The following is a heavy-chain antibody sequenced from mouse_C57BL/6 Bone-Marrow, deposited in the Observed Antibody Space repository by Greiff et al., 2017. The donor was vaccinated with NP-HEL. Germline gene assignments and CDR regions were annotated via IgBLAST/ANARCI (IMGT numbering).Heavy chain of an antibody. CDR2: LNPYNGGT. Sequence: VQLQQSGPVLVKPGASVKMSCKASGYTFTDYYMNWVKQSHGKSLEWIGVLNPYNGGTSYNQKFKGKATLTVDKSSSTAYMELNSLTSEDSAVYYCARSSDGYYPSVDYWGQGTTRTVSS. J-gene: IGHJ2*01. V-gene: IGHV1-19*01. CDR1: GYTFTDYY. D-gene: IGHD2-3*01. CDR3: ARSSDGYYPSVDY.